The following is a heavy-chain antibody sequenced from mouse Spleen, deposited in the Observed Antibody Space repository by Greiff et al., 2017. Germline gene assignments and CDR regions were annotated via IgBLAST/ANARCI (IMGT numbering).Heavy chain of an antibody. Sequence: VQLQQSGPELVKPGASVKISCKASGYSFTGYYMNWVKQSPEKSLEWIGEINPSTGGTTYNQKFKAKATLTVDKSSSTAYMQLKSLTSEDSAVYYCAPMITTRAWFAYWGQGTLVTVSA. J-gene: IGHJ3*01. D-gene: IGHD2-4*01. CDR2: INPSTGGT. CDR3: APMITTRAWFAY. CDR1: GYSFTGYY. V-gene: IGHV1-42*01.